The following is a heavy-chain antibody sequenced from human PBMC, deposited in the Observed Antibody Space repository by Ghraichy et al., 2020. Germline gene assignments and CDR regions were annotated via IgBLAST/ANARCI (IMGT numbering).Heavy chain of an antibody. Sequence: GGVLRLSCAASGFTFSTYVMHWVRQAPGKGLEYVSGISSNGDKTYYADSVKGRFTTSRDNSKNTLYLEMASLRAEDMAVYFCAREWDYGSGKYPLDQWGQGTLVAVSS. V-gene: IGHV3-64*02. CDR3: AREWDYGSGKYPLDQ. CDR2: ISSNGDKT. D-gene: IGHD3-10*01. J-gene: IGHJ4*02. CDR1: GFTFSTYV.